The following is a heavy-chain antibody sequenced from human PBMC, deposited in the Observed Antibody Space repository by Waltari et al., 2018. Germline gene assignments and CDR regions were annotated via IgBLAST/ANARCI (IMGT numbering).Heavy chain of an antibody. CDR2: SSGGGGTT. CDR1: AFTFSSYG. CDR3: AKDRDGASLTLFYFDQ. D-gene: IGHD3-16*01. V-gene: IGHV3-23*01. Sequence: EVQLLESGGGLLQPGESLRLSCAASAFTFSSYGVAWVRQAAGKGLEWVASSSGGGGTTDYADSVKGRFTISRDNSDKKCFLQRSRMRVEDTAVYYCAKDRDGASLTLFYFDQWSQGALVTVSS. J-gene: IGHJ4*02.